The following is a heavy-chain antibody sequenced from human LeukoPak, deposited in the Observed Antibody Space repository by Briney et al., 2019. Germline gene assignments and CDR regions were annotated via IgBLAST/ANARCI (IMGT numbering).Heavy chain of an antibody. Sequence: GGSLRLSCAASGYTLSTYAMSWVRQTPGKGLEWVAATSSSDAGTYHADSVRGRFTISRDNSKNTPYLQMNSLRAEDAAVYFCAKAPVTSCRGAYCYPFDSWGQGTLVTVSS. CDR3: AKAPVTSCRGAYCYPFDS. D-gene: IGHD2-21*01. J-gene: IGHJ4*02. CDR1: GYTLSTYA. CDR2: TSSSDAGT. V-gene: IGHV3-23*01.